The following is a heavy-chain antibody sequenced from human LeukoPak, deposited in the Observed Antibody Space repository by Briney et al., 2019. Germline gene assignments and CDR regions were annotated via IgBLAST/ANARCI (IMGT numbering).Heavy chain of an antibody. Sequence: SQTLSLTCTVSGGSISSGGYYWSWIRQHPGKGLEWIGEINHSGSTNYNPSLKSRVTISVDTSKNQFSLKLSSVTAADTAVYYCARGRYMTTVTTRRFDPWGQGTLVTVSS. V-gene: IGHV4-31*03. CDR3: ARGRYMTTVTTRRFDP. D-gene: IGHD4-17*01. CDR2: INHSGST. J-gene: IGHJ5*02. CDR1: GGSISSGGYY.